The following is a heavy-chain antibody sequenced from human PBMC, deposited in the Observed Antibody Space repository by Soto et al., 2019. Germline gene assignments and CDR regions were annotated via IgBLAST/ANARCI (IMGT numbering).Heavy chain of an antibody. CDR3: ARTLGGVYGFDY. CDR1: GYSISSSNW. CDR2: IYYRGST. V-gene: IGHV4-28*01. D-gene: IGHD3-16*01. Sequence: QVQLQESGPGLVKPSDTLSLTCAVSGYSISSSNWWGWIRQPPGKGLEWIGYIYYRGSTYYKPSLKSQVTLSVDTSKNQFSLKLSSVTAVDTAVYYCARTLGGVYGFDYWGQGTLVTVSS. J-gene: IGHJ4*02.